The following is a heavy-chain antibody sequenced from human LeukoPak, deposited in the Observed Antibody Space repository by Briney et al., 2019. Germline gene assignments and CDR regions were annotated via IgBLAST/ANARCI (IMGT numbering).Heavy chain of an antibody. D-gene: IGHD1/OR15-1a*01. CDR3: GRGWTKVDY. CDR2: IYYSGST. CDR1: GGSISSDSYY. Sequence: SETLFLTCTVSGGSISSDSYYWGWIRQPPGKGLEWIGTIYYSGSTYYNPSLKSRVTISIDSSRNQFSLKLNSVTAADTAVYYCGRGWTKVDYWGQGTLVTVSS. J-gene: IGHJ4*02. V-gene: IGHV4-39*01.